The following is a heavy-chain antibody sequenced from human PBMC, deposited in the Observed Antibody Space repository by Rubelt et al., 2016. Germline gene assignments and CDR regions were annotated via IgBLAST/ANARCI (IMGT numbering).Heavy chain of an antibody. D-gene: IGHD4-17*01. CDR3: ARLDYGDYQASGYYFDY. CDR2: IHYIGST. Sequence: QVQLQQWGAGLLRSSETLSLTCAVYGGSFSGYYWSWIRQPPGKGLEWIGSIHYIGSTYYNPSLKSRVAVSVDTSKNQFSLKLSSVTAADTAVYYCARLDYGDYQASGYYFDYWGQGTLVTVSS. CDR1: GGSFSGYY. J-gene: IGHJ4*02. V-gene: IGHV4-34*01.